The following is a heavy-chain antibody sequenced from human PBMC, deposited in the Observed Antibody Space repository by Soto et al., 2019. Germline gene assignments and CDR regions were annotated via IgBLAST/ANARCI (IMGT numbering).Heavy chain of an antibody. J-gene: IGHJ4*02. V-gene: IGHV3-23*01. Sequence: GVLRLSCAASGFTFSSYAMSWVRQAPGRGLEWVSGISGSGGSTYYADSVKGRFTISRDNSKNTLYLQMNSLRAEDTAVYYCAKDVFRVVVPAARIHYWGQGTIVTV. D-gene: IGHD2-2*01. CDR1: GFTFSSYA. CDR2: ISGSGGST. CDR3: AKDVFRVVVPAARIHY.